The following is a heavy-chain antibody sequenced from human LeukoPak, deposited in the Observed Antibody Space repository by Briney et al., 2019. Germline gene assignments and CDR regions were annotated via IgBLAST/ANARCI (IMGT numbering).Heavy chain of an antibody. CDR2: INPNNGGT. CDR3: ASDSSGYSPLNY. CDR1: GYTFTGYY. V-gene: IGHV1-2*06. J-gene: IGHJ4*02. Sequence: ASVKVSCKASGYTFTGYYMHWVRQAPGQRLEWMGRINPNNGGTNYAQKFQGRVTMTRDTSISTAYMELSRLRSDDTAVYYCASDSSGYSPLNYWGQGTLVTVSS. D-gene: IGHD3-22*01.